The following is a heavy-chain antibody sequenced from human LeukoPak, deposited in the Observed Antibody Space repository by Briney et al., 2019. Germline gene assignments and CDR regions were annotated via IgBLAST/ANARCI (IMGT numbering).Heavy chain of an antibody. Sequence: GGSLSLSCKASGLSFSIYGIRWDRQAPGRGLQWFAAITGGGGTTYYGDCVKGRFTTSRDNAKNMLYLQMNSLRAEDTAVYYCAKMQGYFDYWGQGTLVPVSS. J-gene: IGHJ4*02. V-gene: IGHV3-23*01. CDR1: GLSFSIYG. CDR2: ITGGGGTT. CDR3: AKMQGYFDY.